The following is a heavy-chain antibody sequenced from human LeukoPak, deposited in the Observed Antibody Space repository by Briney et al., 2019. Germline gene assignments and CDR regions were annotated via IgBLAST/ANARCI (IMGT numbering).Heavy chain of an antibody. CDR1: GDTFTDYW. CDR2: INPNSGVT. D-gene: IGHD2-15*01. J-gene: IGHJ4*02. CDR3: ARDPGYLQADY. Sequence: ASVKVSCKASGDTFTDYWIHCVRQAPGQGLEWMVSINPNSGVTGYAQRFQGRVTMTRDTSISTAYMELSSLRSDDTAVYYCARDPGYLQADYWGQGTLVSVPA. V-gene: IGHV1-2*02.